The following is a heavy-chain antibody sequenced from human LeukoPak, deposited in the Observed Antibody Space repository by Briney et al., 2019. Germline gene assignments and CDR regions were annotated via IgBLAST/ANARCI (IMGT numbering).Heavy chain of an antibody. J-gene: IGHJ5*02. CDR3: ARHECYYDSSGCNWFDP. CDR2: IYYSGST. V-gene: IGHV4-39*01. CDR1: GGSISSSSYY. D-gene: IGHD3-22*01. Sequence: SSETLSLTCTVSGGSISSSSYYWGWIRQPPGKGLEWIGSIYYSGSTYYNPSLKSRVTISVDMSKNQFSLKLSSVTAADTAVYYCARHECYYDSSGCNWFDPWGQGTLVTVSS.